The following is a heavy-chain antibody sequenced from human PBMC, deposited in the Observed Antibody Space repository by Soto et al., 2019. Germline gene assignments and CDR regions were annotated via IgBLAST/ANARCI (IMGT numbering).Heavy chain of an antibody. CDR2: IYNSGST. V-gene: IGHV4-59*01. Sequence: QVQLQESGPGLVKPSETLSLTCTVSGGSISGYYWSWIRQPPGKGLEWIGYIYNSGSTNYNPSLKSRVTISVNTSKNQFSLKLSSVTAADTAVYYCARDRSLDSWGQGTLVTVSS. CDR1: GGSISGYY. CDR3: ARDRSLDS. D-gene: IGHD6-19*01. J-gene: IGHJ4*02.